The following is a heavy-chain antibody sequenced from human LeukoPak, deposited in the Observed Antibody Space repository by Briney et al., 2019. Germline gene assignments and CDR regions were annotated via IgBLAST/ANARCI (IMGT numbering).Heavy chain of an antibody. J-gene: IGHJ5*02. CDR3: DPILSVIP. CDR1: GFTFSSYS. Sequence: GGSLRLSCAASGFTFSSYSMNWVRQAPGKGLEWISFISSGSSTIYYADSVKGRFTISRDNAKNSLYLQMNSLTAEDTAVYYCDPILSVIPWGHGTLVTVSS. V-gene: IGHV3-48*01. D-gene: IGHD5/OR15-5a*01. CDR2: ISSGSSTI.